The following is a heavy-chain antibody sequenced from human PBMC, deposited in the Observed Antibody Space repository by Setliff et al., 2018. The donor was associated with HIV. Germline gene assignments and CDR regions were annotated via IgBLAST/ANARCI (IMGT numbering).Heavy chain of an antibody. CDR1: GGSISSYY. V-gene: IGHV4-4*09. D-gene: IGHD6-19*01. CDR2: IHSSGST. J-gene: IGHJ4*02. CDR3: AREPGSGWYYFDN. Sequence: SETLSLTCTISGGSISSYYWSWIRQPPGKGLEWIGNIHSSGSTNYNPSLKSRVTITVDTSKNQFSLKVTSVTAADTAVYYCAREPGSGWYYFDNWGQGTLVTVSS.